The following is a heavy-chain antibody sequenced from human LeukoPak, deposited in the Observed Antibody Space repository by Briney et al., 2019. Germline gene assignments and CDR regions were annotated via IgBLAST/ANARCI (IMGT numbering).Heavy chain of an antibody. CDR2: IWYDGSNK. D-gene: IGHD3-16*01. J-gene: IGHJ4*02. V-gene: IGHV3-33*01. CDR3: ARYYPARGGFDY. CDR1: GFTFSSYG. Sequence: GGSLRLSCAASGFTFSSYGMHWVRQAPGKGLEWVAVIWYDGSNKYYADSVKGRFTISRDNSKNTLYLQMNSLRAEDTAVYYCARYYPARGGFDYWGQGTLVTVSS.